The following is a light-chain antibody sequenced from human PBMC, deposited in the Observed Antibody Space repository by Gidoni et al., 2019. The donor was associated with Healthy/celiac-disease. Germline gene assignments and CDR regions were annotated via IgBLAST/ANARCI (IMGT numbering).Light chain of an antibody. V-gene: IGKV3-20*01. J-gene: IGKJ1*01. CDR2: GAS. CDR3: QQYGSSLWT. CDR1: QSVSSSY. Sequence: EIVLTQSPGTLSLSPGESATLSCRASQSVSSSYLAWYQQKPGQAPRLLIYGASSRATGIPDRFSGSGSGTDFTLTISRLEPEDFAVYYCQQYGSSLWTFXQXTKVEIK.